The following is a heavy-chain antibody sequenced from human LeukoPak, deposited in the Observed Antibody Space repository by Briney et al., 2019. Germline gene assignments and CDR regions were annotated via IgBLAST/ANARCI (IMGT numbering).Heavy chain of an antibody. CDR2: IYYSGST. V-gene: IGHV4-59*01. CDR1: GGSISSYY. CDR3: ARYPNNHDSRFREKGFDY. Sequence: SETLSLTCTVSGGSISSYYWSWIRQPPGKGLEWIGYIYYSGSTNYNPSLKSLVTISVDTSKNQFSLKLSSVTAADTAVYYCARYPNNHDSRFREKGFDYWGQGTLVTVSS. J-gene: IGHJ4*02. D-gene: IGHD3-22*01.